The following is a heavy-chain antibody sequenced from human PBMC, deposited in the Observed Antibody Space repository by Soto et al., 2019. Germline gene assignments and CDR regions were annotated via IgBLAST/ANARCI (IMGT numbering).Heavy chain of an antibody. Sequence: QVPLVQSGAEVKKPGASVKVSCKASGYTFTSYGISWVRQAPGQGLEWMGWISAYNGNTNYAQKLQGRVTMTTDTSTSTAYMELRSLRSDDTAVYYCASLGCSYSSSWYWFDPWGQGTLVTVSS. D-gene: IGHD6-13*01. CDR3: ASLGCSYSSSWYWFDP. CDR2: ISAYNGNT. CDR1: GYTFTSYG. J-gene: IGHJ5*02. V-gene: IGHV1-18*01.